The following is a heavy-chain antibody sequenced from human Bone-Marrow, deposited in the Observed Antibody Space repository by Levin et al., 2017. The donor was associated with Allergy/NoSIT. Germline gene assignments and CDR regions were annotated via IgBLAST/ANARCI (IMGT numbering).Heavy chain of an antibody. CDR2: ISGGSSRI. J-gene: IGHJ6*02. Sequence: PGGSLRLSCAASGLSFSNYDMNWVRQAPGKGLEWVSSISGGSSRIYYADSVKGRFTISRDNAKNSLYLQMNSLRVEDTAVYYCASWAMFYYDGSDFDYFYYGMDVWGQGATVTVSS. CDR1: GLSFSNYD. D-gene: IGHD3-16*01. V-gene: IGHV3-21*06. CDR3: ASWAMFYYDGSDFDYFYYGMDV.